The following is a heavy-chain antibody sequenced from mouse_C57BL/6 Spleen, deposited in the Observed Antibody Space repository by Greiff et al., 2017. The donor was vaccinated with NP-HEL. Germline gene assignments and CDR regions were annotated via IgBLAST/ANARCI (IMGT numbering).Heavy chain of an antibody. D-gene: IGHD1-1*01. V-gene: IGHV1-26*01. J-gene: IGHJ1*03. CDR3: ARAGITTVVGYWYFDV. CDR1: GYTFTDYY. Sequence: VQLQQSGPELVKPGASVTISCKASGYTFTDYYMNWVKQSHGKSLEWFGDINPNNGGTSYNQTFKGKATLTVAKSSSTAYMALRSRTSEDSEVYYCARAGITTVVGYWYFDVWGTGTTVTVSS. CDR2: INPNNGGT.